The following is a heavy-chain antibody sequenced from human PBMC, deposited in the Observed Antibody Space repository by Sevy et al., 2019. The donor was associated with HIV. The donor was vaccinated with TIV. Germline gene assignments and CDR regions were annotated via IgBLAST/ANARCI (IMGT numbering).Heavy chain of an antibody. J-gene: IGHJ3*02. D-gene: IGHD2-21*02. V-gene: IGHV1-46*01. Sequence: ASVKVSCKASGYTFTSYYMHWVRQAPGQGLEWMGIINPSGGNTSYAQKFQGRVTMTRDTSTSTVYMELSSLRSEDTAVYYCARGWRGCGGDCFGGAFDIWGQGTMVTVSS. CDR1: GYTFTSYY. CDR3: ARGWRGCGGDCFGGAFDI. CDR2: INPSGGNT.